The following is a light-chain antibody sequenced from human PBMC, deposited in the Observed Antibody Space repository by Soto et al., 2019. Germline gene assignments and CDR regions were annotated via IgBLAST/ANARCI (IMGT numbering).Light chain of an antibody. Sequence: IHMTQSPSTLSGSVGDRVTITGRASQTISSWLAWYQQKPGKAPKLLIYKASTLKSGVPSRFSGSGSGTEFTLTISSLQPDDFATYYCQHYNSYSEAFGQGTKVDIK. CDR3: QHYNSYSEA. J-gene: IGKJ1*01. CDR1: QTISSW. CDR2: KAS. V-gene: IGKV1-5*03.